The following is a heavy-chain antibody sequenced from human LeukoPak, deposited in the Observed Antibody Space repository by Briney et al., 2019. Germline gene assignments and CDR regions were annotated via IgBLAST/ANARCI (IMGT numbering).Heavy chain of an antibody. CDR1: GFTFSSYS. Sequence: GGSLRLSCAASGFTFSSYSMNWVRQAPGKGLEWVSSISSSSSYIYYADSVKGRFTISRDNAKNSLYLQMNSLRAEDTDVYYCARDLGSGSWPLDYWGQGTLVTVSS. CDR2: ISSSSSYI. J-gene: IGHJ4*02. CDR3: ARDLGSGSWPLDY. D-gene: IGHD3-10*02. V-gene: IGHV3-21*01.